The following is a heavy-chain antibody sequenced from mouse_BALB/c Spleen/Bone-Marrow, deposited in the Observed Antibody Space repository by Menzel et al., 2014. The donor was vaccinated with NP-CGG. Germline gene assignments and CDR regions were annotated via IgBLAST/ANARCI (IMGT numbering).Heavy chain of an antibody. Sequence: VQVVESGGGLVKPGGSLKLSCAASGFTFSSYAMSWVRRSPEKRLEWVAEISSGGSYTYYPDTVTGRFTISRDNAKNTLYLEMSSLRSEDTAMYYCARDHYGYYTMDYWGQGTSVTVSS. CDR1: GFTFSSYA. D-gene: IGHD1-2*01. V-gene: IGHV5-9-4*01. J-gene: IGHJ4*01. CDR2: ISSGGSYT. CDR3: ARDHYGYYTMDY.